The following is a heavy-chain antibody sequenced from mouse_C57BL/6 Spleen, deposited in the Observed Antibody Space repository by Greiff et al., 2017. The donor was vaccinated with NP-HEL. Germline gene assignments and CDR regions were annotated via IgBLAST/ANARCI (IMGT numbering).Heavy chain of an antibody. CDR2: IHPNSGST. CDR1: GYTFTSYW. D-gene: IGHD1-1*01. CDR3: ARSHGSSPAWFAY. V-gene: IGHV1-64*01. J-gene: IGHJ3*01. Sequence: QVQLQQPGAELVKPGASVKLSCKASGYTFTSYWMHWVKQRPGQGLEWIGMIHPNSGSTNYNEKFKSKATLTVDKSSSTAYMQLSSLTSEDSAVYYCARSHGSSPAWFAYWGQGTLVTVSA.